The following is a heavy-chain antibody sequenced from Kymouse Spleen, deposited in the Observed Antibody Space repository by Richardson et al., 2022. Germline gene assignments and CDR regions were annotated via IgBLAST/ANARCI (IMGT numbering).Heavy chain of an antibody. D-gene: IGHD3-10*01. J-gene: IGHJ4*02. Sequence: QVQLVESGGGVVQPGRSLRLSCAASGFTFSSYGMHWVRQAPGKGLEWVAVIWYDGSNKYYADSVKGRFTISRDNSKNTLYLQMNSLRAEDTAVYYCARDYYGSGSSFDYWGQGTLVTVSS. CDR2: IWYDGSNK. CDR1: GFTFSSYG. V-gene: IGHV3-33*01. CDR3: ARDYYGSGSSFDY.